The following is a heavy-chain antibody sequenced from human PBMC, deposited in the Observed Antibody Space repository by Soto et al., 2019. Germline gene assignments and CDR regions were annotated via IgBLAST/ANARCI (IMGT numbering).Heavy chain of an antibody. CDR3: ARDRRQFLEWPSRHYYYYGMDV. Sequence: SETLSLTCTVSGGSISSYYWSWIRQPAGKGLEWIGRIYTSGSTNYNPSLKSRVTMSVDTSKNQFSLKLSSVTAADTAVYYCARDRRQFLEWPSRHYYYYGMDVWGQGTTVTVSS. V-gene: IGHV4-4*07. D-gene: IGHD3-3*01. CDR1: GGSISSYY. CDR2: IYTSGST. J-gene: IGHJ6*02.